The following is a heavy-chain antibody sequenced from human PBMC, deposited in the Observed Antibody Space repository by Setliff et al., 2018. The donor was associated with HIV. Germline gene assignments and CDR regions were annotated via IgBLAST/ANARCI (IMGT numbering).Heavy chain of an antibody. V-gene: IGHV3-48*04. CDR1: GFTFSSYS. D-gene: IGHD1-26*01. J-gene: IGHJ4*02. CDR3: ARDRSYYPNYFDY. Sequence: PGGSLRLSCAASGFTFSSYSMNWVRQAPGKGLEWVSYISSSSSTVYYADSVKGRFTISRDNAKNSLYLQMNSLRAEDTAVYYCARDRSYYPNYFDYWGQGTLVTVSS. CDR2: ISSSSSTV.